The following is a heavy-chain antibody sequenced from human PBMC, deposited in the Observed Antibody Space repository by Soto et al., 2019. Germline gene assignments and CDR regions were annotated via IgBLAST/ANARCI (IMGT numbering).Heavy chain of an antibody. CDR1: GFTFNTYW. Sequence: GGSLRLSCAGSGFTFNTYWIHWVRQAPGKGLVWVSCINSDGTSTRYADSVEGRVTIARDNAKNTLYRQMNSLRAEDTAVEDCARGRYYGMDVWGQGTRVTVSS. J-gene: IGHJ6*02. CDR2: INSDGTST. V-gene: IGHV3-74*01. CDR3: ARGRYYGMDV.